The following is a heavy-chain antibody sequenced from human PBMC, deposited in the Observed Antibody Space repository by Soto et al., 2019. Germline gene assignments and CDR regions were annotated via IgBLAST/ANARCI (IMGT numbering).Heavy chain of an antibody. D-gene: IGHD6-19*01. CDR3: ARSVAVPGAHIDY. CDR2: VYYSGST. Sequence: LLTLCVSCSVADGSVIGGGDCWIWIQKPPGKGLEWIGYVYYSGSTNYNPSLRSRVSISVDTSKNQFSLRLSSMTAADTAVYFCARSVAVPGAHIDYWGQGTQVTVSS. V-gene: IGHV4-61*08. CDR1: DGSVIGGGDC. J-gene: IGHJ4*02.